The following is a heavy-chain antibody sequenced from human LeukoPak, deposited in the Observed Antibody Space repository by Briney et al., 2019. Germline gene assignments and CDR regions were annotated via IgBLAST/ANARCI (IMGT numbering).Heavy chain of an antibody. V-gene: IGHV3-30-3*01. CDR3: AREILRVWFDP. CDR1: GFTFSSYA. Sequence: GGSLRLSCAASGFTFSSYAMHWVRQAPGKGLEWVAVISYDGSNKYYADSVKGRFTISRDNSKNTLYLQMNSLRAEDTAVYYCAREILRVWFDPWAREPWSPSPQ. J-gene: IGHJ5*02. CDR2: ISYDGSNK.